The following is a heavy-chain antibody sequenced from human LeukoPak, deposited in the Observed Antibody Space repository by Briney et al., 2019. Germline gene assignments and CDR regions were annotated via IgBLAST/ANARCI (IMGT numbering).Heavy chain of an antibody. CDR1: GFIFSKYN. J-gene: IGHJ6*02. V-gene: IGHV3-48*02. CDR2: ISSGGSLI. CDR3: ARESSSFVGYYYGVDV. Sequence: GGSLRLSCAASGFIFSKYNMNWVRQAPGKGLEWVSYISSGGSLIHYADSLRGRFTISRDDAKNSVYLQMDRLSDEDTAIYYCARESSSFVGYYYGVDVWGQGTTVTVSS.